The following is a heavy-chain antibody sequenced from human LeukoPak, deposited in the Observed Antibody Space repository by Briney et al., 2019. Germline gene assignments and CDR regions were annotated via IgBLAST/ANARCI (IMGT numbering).Heavy chain of an antibody. CDR1: GGSISSGSYY. CDR2: IYTSGST. V-gene: IGHV4-61*02. Sequence: SETLSLTCTVSGGSISSGSYYWSWIRQPTGKGLEYIGRIYTSGSTSYNPSLKSRVTISVDTSKNQFSLNLNSVTAADTAVYYCALWGYFDSSGRHFWGQGTLVTVSS. CDR3: ALWGYFDSSGRHF. J-gene: IGHJ4*02. D-gene: IGHD3-22*01.